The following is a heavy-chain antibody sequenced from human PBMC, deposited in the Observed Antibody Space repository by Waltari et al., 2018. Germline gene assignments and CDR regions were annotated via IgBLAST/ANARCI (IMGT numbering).Heavy chain of an antibody. CDR1: GFTFSSYE. J-gene: IGHJ4*02. CDR3: ARDNRYDYVWGSYRYTDY. D-gene: IGHD3-16*02. CDR2: ISSSGSTI. V-gene: IGHV3-48*03. Sequence: VQLVESGGGLVQPRGSLRLSCAASGFTFSSYEMNWVRQAPGKGLEWVSYISSSGSTIYYADSVKGRFTISRDNAKNSLYLQMNSLRAEDTAVYYCARDNRYDYVWGSYRYTDYWGQGTLVTVSS.